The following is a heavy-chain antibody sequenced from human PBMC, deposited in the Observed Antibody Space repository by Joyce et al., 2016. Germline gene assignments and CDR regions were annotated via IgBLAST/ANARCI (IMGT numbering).Heavy chain of an antibody. CDR2: IYSSGTT. D-gene: IGHD4-17*01. J-gene: IGHJ4*02. Sequence: QVQLQESGPGLVKPSQTLSLTCSVSGGSISSGTYDWSWIRQPAGKGLEWIGHIYSSGTTGYNPSRKSRVTISADASRNQVALSLSSVTAADTAVYFCARLFDDYGDYGGAYFDYWGQGILVTVSS. V-gene: IGHV4-61*02. CDR1: GGSISSGTYD. CDR3: ARLFDDYGDYGGAYFDY.